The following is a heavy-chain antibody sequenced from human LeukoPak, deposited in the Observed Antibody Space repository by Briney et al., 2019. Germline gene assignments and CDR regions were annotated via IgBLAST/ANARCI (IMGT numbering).Heavy chain of an antibody. Sequence: SETLSLTCTVSGGSISSGDYYWSWIRQPPGKGLEWIGYIYYSGSTYYNPSLKSRVTISVDTSKNQFSLKLSSVTAADTAVYYCARLSYDSSFKDLFRVGRYFDYWGQGTLVTVSS. CDR3: ARLSYDSSFKDLFRVGRYFDY. CDR2: IYYSGST. V-gene: IGHV4-30-4*08. CDR1: GGSISSGDYY. J-gene: IGHJ4*02. D-gene: IGHD3-22*01.